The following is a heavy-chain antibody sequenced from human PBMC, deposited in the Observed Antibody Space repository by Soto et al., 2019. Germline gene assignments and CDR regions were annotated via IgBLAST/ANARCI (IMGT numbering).Heavy chain of an antibody. CDR2: ISAFKGYT. D-gene: IGHD3-22*01. CDR1: GYIFTSYG. J-gene: IGHJ4*02. Sequence: QVQLVQSGPEVKKPGASVKLSCKASGYIFTSYGIGWVRQAPGQGLEWMGWISAFKGYTKYPQRLQGRVNMTTDTPTSTAYMELRSLRSDDTAVYYCARVDDYYDSSGHYFTFFNYWGQGSLVTVSS. V-gene: IGHV1-18*01. CDR3: ARVDDYYDSSGHYFTFFNY.